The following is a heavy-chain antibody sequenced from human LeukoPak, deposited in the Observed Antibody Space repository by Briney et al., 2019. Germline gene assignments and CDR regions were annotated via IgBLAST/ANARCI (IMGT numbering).Heavy chain of an antibody. D-gene: IGHD2-2*01. CDR1: GGSISSGDYY. J-gene: IGHJ6*04. CDR3: ASQFVVVPAASPYYYGRDV. V-gene: IGHV4-30-4*01. CDR2: IYYSGST. Sequence: PSETLSLTCTVSGGSISSGDYYWSWIRQPPGKGLEWIGYIYYSGSTYYNPSLKSRVTISVDTSKNQFSLKLSSVTAADTAVYYCASQFVVVPAASPYYYGRDVGEKGPRAPV.